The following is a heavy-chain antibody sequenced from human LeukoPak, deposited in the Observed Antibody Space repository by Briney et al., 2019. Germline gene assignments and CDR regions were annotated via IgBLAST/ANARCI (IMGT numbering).Heavy chain of an antibody. V-gene: IGHV3-23*01. CDR2: ISGSGDRT. D-gene: IGHD3-16*01. CDR3: AILGGGMAY. J-gene: IGHJ4*02. Sequence: GGSLRLSCAASGFRFSSYTMNWVRQAPRKGLEWVSGISGSGDRTYYADFVKGRVTISRDNSRNTLYLQMSSLRADDTAVYNCAILGGGMAYWGQGTLVAVSS. CDR1: GFRFSSYT.